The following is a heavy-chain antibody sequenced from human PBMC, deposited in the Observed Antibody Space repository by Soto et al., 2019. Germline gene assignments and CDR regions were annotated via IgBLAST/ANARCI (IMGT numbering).Heavy chain of an antibody. CDR3: AKDWLAVRGEPPTD. D-gene: IGHD3-10*01. CDR1: GFTFSSYA. Sequence: EVQLLESGGGLVQPGGSLRLSCAASGFTFSSYAMSWVRQAPGNGLEWVSAISGSGGSTYYADSVKGRFTISRDNSKNTLYLQMNSLRAEDTAVYYCAKDWLAVRGEPPTDWGQGTLVTVSS. V-gene: IGHV3-23*01. CDR2: ISGSGGST. J-gene: IGHJ4*02.